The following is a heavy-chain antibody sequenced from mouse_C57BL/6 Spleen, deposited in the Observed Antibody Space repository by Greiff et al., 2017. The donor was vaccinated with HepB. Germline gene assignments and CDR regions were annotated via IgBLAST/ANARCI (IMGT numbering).Heavy chain of an antibody. Sequence: VKLMESGAELMKPGASVKLSCKATGYTFTGYWIEWVKQRPGHGLEWIGEILPGSGSTNYNEKFKGKATFTADTSSNTAYMQLSSLTTEDSAIYYCTSPFTTVVATDFDVWGTGTTVTVSS. D-gene: IGHD1-1*01. J-gene: IGHJ1*03. CDR3: TSPFTTVVATDFDV. V-gene: IGHV1-9*01. CDR1: GYTFTGYW. CDR2: ILPGSGST.